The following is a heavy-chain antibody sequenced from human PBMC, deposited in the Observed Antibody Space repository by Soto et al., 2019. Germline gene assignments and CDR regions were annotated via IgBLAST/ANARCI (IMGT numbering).Heavy chain of an antibody. J-gene: IGHJ4*02. Sequence: EVQLLESGGGLVQPGGSLRLSCAASGFTFSSYAMSWVVQDPGKGLEGGSAISGSGGSTYYADSVKGRFTISRDNSKNTLYLQMNSLRAEDTSVYYCAKGRGYCSSTSCYVGSDYWGQGTLVTVSS. D-gene: IGHD2-2*01. CDR1: GFTFSSYA. CDR2: ISGSGGST. CDR3: AKGRGYCSSTSCYVGSDY. V-gene: IGHV3-23*01.